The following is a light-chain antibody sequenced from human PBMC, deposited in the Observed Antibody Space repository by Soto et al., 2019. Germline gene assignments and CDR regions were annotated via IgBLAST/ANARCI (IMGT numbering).Light chain of an antibody. V-gene: IGLV1-44*01. CDR3: ATWDDSLNGPV. Sequence: QTVVTQPPSASGTPGQRVTISCSGSSSYIRSNTVNWYQQLPGTAPKLLIYNNNQRPSGVPDRFSGSKSGTSASLVISGLQSEDEADYYCATWDDSLNGPVFGGGTKLTVL. CDR1: SSYIRSNT. J-gene: IGLJ3*02. CDR2: NNN.